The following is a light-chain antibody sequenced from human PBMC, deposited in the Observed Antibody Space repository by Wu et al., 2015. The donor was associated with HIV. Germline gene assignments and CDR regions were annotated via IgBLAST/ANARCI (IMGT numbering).Light chain of an antibody. J-gene: IGKJ5*01. CDR1: QDIFTY. V-gene: IGKV1-9*01. CDR2: DAS. Sequence: ASIGDRVNITCRASQDIFTYLAWYQQTPGKAPRVLIYDASTLQSGVSSRFSGSGSGADFTLTISGLQREDFAIYFCQQLNSFPLTFGQGSRLEI. CDR3: QQLNSFPLT.